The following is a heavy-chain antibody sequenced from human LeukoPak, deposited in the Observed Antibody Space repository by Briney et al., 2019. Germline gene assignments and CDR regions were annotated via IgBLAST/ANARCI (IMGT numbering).Heavy chain of an antibody. Sequence: ASVKVSCKVSGYTLTELSMHWVRQAPGKGLEWMGGFDPEDGETIYAQKFQGRVTMTEDTSTDTAYMELSSLRSEDTAVYYCATPGLIVGAIDYWGQGSLVTLSS. V-gene: IGHV1-24*01. CDR1: GYTLTELS. J-gene: IGHJ4*02. CDR3: ATPGLIVGAIDY. D-gene: IGHD1-26*01. CDR2: FDPEDGET.